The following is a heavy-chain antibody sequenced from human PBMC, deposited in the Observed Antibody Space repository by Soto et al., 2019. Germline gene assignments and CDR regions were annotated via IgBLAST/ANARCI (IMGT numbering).Heavy chain of an antibody. CDR2: IYWDDDK. D-gene: IGHD3-16*01. Sequence: QITLKESGPTLVRPTPTLTLTCTVSGFSLDTWGEGVGWIRQPPGKAPEWLALIYWDDDKRYSPSLKNRLTITKDTSDNQVVLTVTNMDPGDTVTYYCASALGSWGSYYFDHWGQGTLVTVSS. CDR3: ASALGSWGSYYFDH. V-gene: IGHV2-5*02. J-gene: IGHJ4*02. CDR1: GFSLDTWGEG.